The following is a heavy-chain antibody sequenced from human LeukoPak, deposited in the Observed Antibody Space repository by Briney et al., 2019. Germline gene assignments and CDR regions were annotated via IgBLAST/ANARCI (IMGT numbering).Heavy chain of an antibody. D-gene: IGHD1-1*01. CDR1: GFTFSSYW. V-gene: IGHV3-74*01. Sequence: GGSLRLSCAASGFTFSSYWMHWVRQAPGKGLVWVSRINSAGSSTSYADSVKGRFTISRDNSKNTLYLQMNSLRAEDTAVYYCARDPVDGRQPRDGYYYYGMDVWGQGTTVTVSS. CDR2: INSAGSST. CDR3: ARDPVDGRQPRDGYYYYGMDV. J-gene: IGHJ6*02.